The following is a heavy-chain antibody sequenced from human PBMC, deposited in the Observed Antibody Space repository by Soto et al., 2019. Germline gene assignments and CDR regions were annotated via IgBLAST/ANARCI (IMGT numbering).Heavy chain of an antibody. CDR3: ARPRRIAAAGTSAFDI. D-gene: IGHD6-13*01. CDR2: IIPILGIA. J-gene: IGHJ3*02. V-gene: IGHV1-69*02. CDR1: GGTFSSYT. Sequence: QVQLVQSGAEVKKPGSSVKVSCKASGGTFSSYTISWVRQAPGQGLEWMGRIIPILGIANYAQKFQGRVTIPADKSTSTAYMELSSLRSEDTAVYYCARPRRIAAAGTSAFDIWGQGTMVTVSS.